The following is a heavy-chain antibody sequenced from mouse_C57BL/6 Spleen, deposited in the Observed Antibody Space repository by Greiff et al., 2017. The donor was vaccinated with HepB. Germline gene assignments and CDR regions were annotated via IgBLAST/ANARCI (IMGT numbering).Heavy chain of an antibody. V-gene: IGHV2-6-1*01. J-gene: IGHJ3*01. Sequence: VKLVESGPGLVAPSQSLSITCTVSGFSLTSYGVHWVRQPPGKGLEWLVVIWSDGSTTYNSAPKSRLSISKDNSKSQVFLKMNSLQTYDTAMYYCARHEDYYGSSPAWFAYWGQGTLVTVSA. CDR1: GFSLTSYG. CDR3: ARHEDYYGSSPAWFAY. D-gene: IGHD1-1*01. CDR2: IWSDGST.